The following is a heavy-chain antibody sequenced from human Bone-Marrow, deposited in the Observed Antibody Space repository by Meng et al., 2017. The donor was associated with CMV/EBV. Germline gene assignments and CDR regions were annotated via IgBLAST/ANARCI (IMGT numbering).Heavy chain of an antibody. CDR1: GGSISSSSYY. Sequence: SETLSLTCTVSGGSISSSSYYWGWIRQPPGKGLEWIGSIYYSGSTYYNPSLKSRVTISVDTSKNQFSLKLSSVTAADTAVYYCARVMESWIPTHYFDYWGQGPLVTVSS. CDR2: IYYSGST. D-gene: IGHD2-8*01. J-gene: IGHJ4*02. CDR3: ARVMESWIPTHYFDY. V-gene: IGHV4-39*07.